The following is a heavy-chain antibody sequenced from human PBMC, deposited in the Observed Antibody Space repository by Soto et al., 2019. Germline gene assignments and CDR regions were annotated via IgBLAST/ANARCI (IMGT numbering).Heavy chain of an antibody. CDR3: ARDHSSWFTERGYYYYGMDV. Sequence: QTLSLTCAISGDSVSSNSAAWNWIRQSPSRGLEWLGRTYYRSKWYNDYAVSVKSRITINPDTSKNQFSLQLNSVTPEDTAVYYCARDHSSWFTERGYYYYGMDVWGQGTTVTVSS. V-gene: IGHV6-1*01. CDR1: GDSVSSNSAA. CDR2: TYYRSKWYN. J-gene: IGHJ6*02. D-gene: IGHD6-13*01.